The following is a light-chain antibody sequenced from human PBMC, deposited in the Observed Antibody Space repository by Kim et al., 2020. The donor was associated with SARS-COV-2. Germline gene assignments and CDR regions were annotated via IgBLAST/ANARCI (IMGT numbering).Light chain of an antibody. CDR3: CSYTSSTTWV. J-gene: IGLJ3*02. Sequence: GQSTPTSSTGSRGDVGSYNYVSWYQQKPGQAPKLMIYGGDNRPSGISDRFSGSKSGNTASLTISGLQAEDEADYYCCSYTSSTTWVFGGGTQLTVL. V-gene: IGLV2-14*04. CDR1: RGDVGSYNY. CDR2: GGD.